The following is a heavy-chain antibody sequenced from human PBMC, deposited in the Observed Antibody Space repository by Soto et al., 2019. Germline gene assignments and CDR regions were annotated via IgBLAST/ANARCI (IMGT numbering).Heavy chain of an antibody. V-gene: IGHV3-30-3*01. Sequence: AGGSLRLSCAASGFTFSSYAMHWVRQAPGKGLEWVAVISYDGSNKYYADSVKGRFTISRDNSKNTLYLQMNSLRAEDTAVYYCARDRAPTQLLYGSGFDPWGQGTLVTVSS. J-gene: IGHJ5*02. CDR3: ARDRAPTQLLYGSGFDP. D-gene: IGHD2-2*02. CDR2: ISYDGSNK. CDR1: GFTFSSYA.